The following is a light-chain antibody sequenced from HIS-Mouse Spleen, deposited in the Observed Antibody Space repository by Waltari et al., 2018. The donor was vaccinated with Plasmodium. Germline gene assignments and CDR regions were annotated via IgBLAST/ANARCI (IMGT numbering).Light chain of an antibody. CDR1: SANIGSNY. J-gene: IGLJ1*01. CDR3: AAWDDSLSGYV. V-gene: IGLV1-47*01. CDR2: RNN. Sequence: QSVLTQPPSASGTPGQRVTISCSGSSANIGSNYVYWYQQLPGTAPKLLINRNNQRPSGVPDRFSGSKSGPSASLAISGLRSEDEADYYCAAWDDSLSGYVFGTGTKVTVL.